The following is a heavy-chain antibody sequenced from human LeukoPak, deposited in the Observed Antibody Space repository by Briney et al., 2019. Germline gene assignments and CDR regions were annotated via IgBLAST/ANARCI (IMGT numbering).Heavy chain of an antibody. Sequence: KPSETLSLPCAVYGGSLSGYYWSWIRQPPGKGLEWIGEINHSGSTNYNPSLKSRVTISVDKSKNQFSLKLSSMTAADTAVYYCARGLDGDYDYYYYYGMDVWGQGTTVTVSS. CDR3: ARGLDGDYDYYYYYGMDV. J-gene: IGHJ6*02. CDR2: INHSGST. V-gene: IGHV4-34*01. D-gene: IGHD4-17*01. CDR1: GGSLSGYY.